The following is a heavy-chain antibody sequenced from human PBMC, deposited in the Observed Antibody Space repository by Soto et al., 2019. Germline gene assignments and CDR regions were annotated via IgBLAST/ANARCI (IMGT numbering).Heavy chain of an antibody. Sequence: SETLSLTCAAYGGSFSGYYWSWIRQPPGKGLEWIGEINHSGSTNYNPSLKSRVTISVDTSKNQFSLKLSSVTAADTAVYYCVRRLLWFGELSPFDYWGQGTLVTVSS. CDR3: VRRLLWFGELSPFDY. V-gene: IGHV4-34*01. CDR1: GGSFSGYY. J-gene: IGHJ4*02. D-gene: IGHD3-10*01. CDR2: INHSGST.